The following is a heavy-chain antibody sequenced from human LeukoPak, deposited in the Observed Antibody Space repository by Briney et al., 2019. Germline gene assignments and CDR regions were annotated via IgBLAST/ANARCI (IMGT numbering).Heavy chain of an antibody. CDR3: ARDGGGTSCLPRD. CDR1: GYTFTGYY. D-gene: IGHD2-2*01. J-gene: IGHJ4*02. CDR2: INPNSGGT. Sequence: SVKVSCKASGYTFTGYYMHWVRQAPGQGLEWMGWINPNSGGTNYAQKFQGRVTMTRDTSISTAYMELSRLRSDDTAVYYCARDGGGTSCLPRDWGQGTLVTVSS. V-gene: IGHV1-2*02.